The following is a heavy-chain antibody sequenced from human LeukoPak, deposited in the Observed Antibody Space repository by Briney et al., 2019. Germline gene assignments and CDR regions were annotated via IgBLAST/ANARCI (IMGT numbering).Heavy chain of an antibody. CDR3: AKRPGIAAAGPFDY. V-gene: IGHV3-30*18. J-gene: IGHJ4*02. CDR2: ISYDGSNK. CDR1: GFTLSSYG. Sequence: GRSLRLSCAASGFTLSSYGMHWVRQAPGKGLEWVAVISYDGSNKYYADSVKGRFTISRDNSKNTLYLQMNSLRAEHTAVYYCAKRPGIAAAGPFDYRGQGTLVTVSS. D-gene: IGHD6-13*01.